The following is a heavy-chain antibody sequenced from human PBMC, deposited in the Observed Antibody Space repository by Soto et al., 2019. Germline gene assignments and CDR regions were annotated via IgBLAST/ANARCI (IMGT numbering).Heavy chain of an antibody. CDR2: INAGNGNT. Sequence: APGQRLEWMGWINAGNGNTKYSQKFQGRVTITRDTSASTAYMELSSLRSEDTAVYYCARDLGYALPDYWGQGTLVTVSS. D-gene: IGHD2-15*01. J-gene: IGHJ4*02. V-gene: IGHV1-3*01. CDR3: ARDLGYALPDY.